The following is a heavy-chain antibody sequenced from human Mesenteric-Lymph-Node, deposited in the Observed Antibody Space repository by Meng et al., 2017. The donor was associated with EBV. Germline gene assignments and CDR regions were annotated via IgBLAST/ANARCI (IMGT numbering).Heavy chain of an antibody. J-gene: IGHJ4*02. V-gene: IGHV4-4*02. D-gene: IGHD1-1*01. Sequence: REPGRGMVKPSGTLALTWAVSGGSISSSSWWSWVRQPPGKGLEWIGEIYHSGSTNYNPSLKSRVTISVDKSKNQFSLKLSSVTAADTAVYYCASYATLDPLSWGQVTLVTVSS. CDR2: IYHSGST. CDR1: GGSISSSSW. CDR3: ASYATLDPLS.